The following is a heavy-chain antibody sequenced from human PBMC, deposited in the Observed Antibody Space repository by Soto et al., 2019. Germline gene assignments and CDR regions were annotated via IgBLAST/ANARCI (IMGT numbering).Heavy chain of an antibody. J-gene: IGHJ4*02. CDR1: GCTFADYT. V-gene: IGHV3-49*01. CDR2: IRNKAYGGTT. CDR3: TRDGRYSGYPPPAF. Sequence: GGSLRLSCTASGCTFADYTLSWFRQAPGKGLEWLGFIRNKAYGGTTEYAASVKGRFTISRDGSKSIAYLLMNSLKTEDTAMYYCTRDGRYSGYPPPAFWGQGTLVTVSS. D-gene: IGHD5-12*01.